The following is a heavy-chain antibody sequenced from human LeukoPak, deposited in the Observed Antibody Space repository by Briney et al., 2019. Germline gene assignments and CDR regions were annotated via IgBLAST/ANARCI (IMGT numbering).Heavy chain of an antibody. V-gene: IGHV4-4*07. J-gene: IGHJ4*02. CDR3: ARDSRTYYVY. D-gene: IGHD4-11*01. Sequence: SETLSLTCSVSGGSISTYYWSWIRQPAGKGLEWIGRIYINGSTSYNPSLKSRVTMSVDTSKNQFSLKLTSVTAADTAVYYCARDSRTYYVYWGQGTLVTVSS. CDR2: IYINGST. CDR1: GGSISTYY.